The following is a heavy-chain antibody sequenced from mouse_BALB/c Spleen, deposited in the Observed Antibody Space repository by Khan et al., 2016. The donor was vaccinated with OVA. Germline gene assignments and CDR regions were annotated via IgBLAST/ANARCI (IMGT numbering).Heavy chain of an antibody. CDR2: IWSDGSS. CDR1: GFSLTNSG. CDR3: ARQPYYHYNVMDY. Sequence: QMQLQESGPGLVAPSQSLSLTCTISGFSLTNSGVHWVRQPPGKGLEWLAVIWSDGSSTYNSALKSRLTITKDNSTSQAFLKMNSLQTDDTAIYFCARQPYYHYNVMDYWGQGTSVTVSS. V-gene: IGHV2-6-1*01. J-gene: IGHJ4*01. D-gene: IGHD2-10*01.